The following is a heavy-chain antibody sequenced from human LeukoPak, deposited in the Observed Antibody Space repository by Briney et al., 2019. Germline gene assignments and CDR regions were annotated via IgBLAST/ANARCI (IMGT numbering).Heavy chain of an antibody. V-gene: IGHV3-48*01. D-gene: IGHD2-2*01. CDR2: ISSSSSTI. CDR3: ARAPIVVVPAADFDY. Sequence: GGSLRLSCAASGFTFSSYSMNWVRQAPGKGLEWVSYISSSSSTIYYADSVKGRFTVSRDNAKNSLYLQMNSLRAEDTAVYYCARAPIVVVPAADFDYWGQGTLVTVSS. J-gene: IGHJ4*02. CDR1: GFTFSSYS.